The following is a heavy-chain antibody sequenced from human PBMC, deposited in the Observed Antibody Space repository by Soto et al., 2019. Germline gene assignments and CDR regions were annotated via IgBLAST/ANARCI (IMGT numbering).Heavy chain of an antibody. CDR2: IWYDGGNK. CDR1: GFTFSSYG. D-gene: IGHD3-3*01. CDR3: ARGDYDFWSGYYAEVNWFDP. J-gene: IGHJ5*02. Sequence: QVQLVESGGGVVQPGRSLRLSCAASGFTFSSYGMHWVRQAPGKGLEWVAVIWYDGGNKYYADYVKGRFTISRDNSKNTLYLQMNSLRAEDTAVYYCARGDYDFWSGYYAEVNWFDPWGQGTLVTVSS. V-gene: IGHV3-33*01.